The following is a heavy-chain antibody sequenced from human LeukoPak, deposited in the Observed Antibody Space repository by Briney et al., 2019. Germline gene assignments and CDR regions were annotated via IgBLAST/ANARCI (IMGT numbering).Heavy chain of an antibody. V-gene: IGHV3-21*04. Sequence: PGRSLRLSCAASEFTFSTYSMNWVRQAPGKGLEWVSSISGSSGYIYYADSVKGRFTISRDNAKNSLYLQMNNLRAEDTAVYYCARDTDGFESGYGYYYYHGMDVWGQGTTVTVSS. J-gene: IGHJ6*02. CDR2: ISGSSGYI. CDR1: EFTFSTYS. D-gene: IGHD3-3*01. CDR3: ARDTDGFESGYGYYYYHGMDV.